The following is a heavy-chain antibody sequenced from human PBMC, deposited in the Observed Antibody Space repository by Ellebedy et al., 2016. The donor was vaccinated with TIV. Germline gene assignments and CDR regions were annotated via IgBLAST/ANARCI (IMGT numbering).Heavy chain of an antibody. CDR3: ARILSQQLVAYFDY. D-gene: IGHD6-13*01. CDR2: ISYNGNT. Sequence: MPSETLSLTCSVSGDSISTYYWSWIRQPPGKGLEWIGYISYNGNTHYNPSLESRVTISVDSSKNQFYLQLRSLTAADTAVYYCARILSQQLVAYFDYWGQGTLVTVSS. J-gene: IGHJ4*02. CDR1: GDSISTYY. V-gene: IGHV4-59*01.